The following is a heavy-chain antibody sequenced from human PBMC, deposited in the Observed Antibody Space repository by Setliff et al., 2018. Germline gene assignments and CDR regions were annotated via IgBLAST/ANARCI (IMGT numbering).Heavy chain of an antibody. CDR2: IMPIFGTI. Sequence: SVKVSCKASGGTFSSYGISWVRQAPGQGLEWVGGIMPIFGTINYAQKFQGRVTITADESTSTAYMELSSLRPEDTAVYYCAIDSVVRGFINGDSFDYWGQGTLVTVSS. D-gene: IGHD3-10*01. V-gene: IGHV1-69*13. J-gene: IGHJ4*02. CDR3: AIDSVVRGFINGDSFDY. CDR1: GGTFSSYG.